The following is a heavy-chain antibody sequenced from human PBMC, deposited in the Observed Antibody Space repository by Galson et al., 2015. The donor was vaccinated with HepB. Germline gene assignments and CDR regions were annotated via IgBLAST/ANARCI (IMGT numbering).Heavy chain of an antibody. Sequence: SLRLSCAASAFAFSNYAMSWVRQAPGKGLEWVSAISNTGGSTYYADSVKGRLTISRDNSKNTLYLQMSSLRAEDTAVYYCAKVIRPHDYYDSSGYYYIYYYYYGMDLWGQGTTVTVSS. CDR2: ISNTGGST. CDR1: AFAFSNYA. J-gene: IGHJ6*02. V-gene: IGHV3-23*01. CDR3: AKVIRPHDYYDSSGYYYIYYYYYGMDL. D-gene: IGHD3-22*01.